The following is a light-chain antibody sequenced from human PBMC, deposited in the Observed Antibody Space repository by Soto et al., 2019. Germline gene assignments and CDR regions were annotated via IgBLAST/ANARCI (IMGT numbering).Light chain of an antibody. CDR3: NSYTSSSTYD. Sequence: QSALTQPASVSGSPGQSITISCTGTSSDVGGFNYVSWYQQHPGKAPKLMIYDVTNRPSGVSYRFSGSKSGTTASLTISGLQAEDEAEYYCNSYTSSSTYDFGTGTKLTVL. CDR2: DVT. J-gene: IGLJ1*01. V-gene: IGLV2-14*03. CDR1: SSDVGGFNY.